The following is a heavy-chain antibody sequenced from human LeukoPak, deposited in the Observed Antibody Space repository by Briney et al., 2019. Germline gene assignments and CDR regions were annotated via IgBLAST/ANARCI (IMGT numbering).Heavy chain of an antibody. CDR3: ARGVTMIVVVVHDWYFDL. D-gene: IGHD3-22*01. J-gene: IGHJ2*01. Sequence: SETLSLTCTVSGGSISSSSYYWGWIRQPPGKGLEWIGSIYYTRSTYYSPSLKSRVTISVDTSKNQFSLKLTSVTAADTAVYYCARGVTMIVVVVHDWYFDLWGRGTLVTVSS. V-gene: IGHV4-39*01. CDR2: IYYTRST. CDR1: GGSISSSSYY.